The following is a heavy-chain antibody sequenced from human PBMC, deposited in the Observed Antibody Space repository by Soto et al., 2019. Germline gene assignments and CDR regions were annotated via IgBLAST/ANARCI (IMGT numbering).Heavy chain of an antibody. CDR1: GFTFSSYS. CDR3: ARDRGIAAAGTVEYFQH. Sequence: EVQLVESGGGLVKPGGSLRLSCAASGFTFSSYSMNWVRQAPGKGLEWVSSISSSSSYIYYADSVKGRFTISRDNAKNSLYQQMNSLRAEDTAVYYCARDRGIAAAGTVEYFQHWGQGTLVTVSS. V-gene: IGHV3-21*01. J-gene: IGHJ1*01. CDR2: ISSSSSYI. D-gene: IGHD6-13*01.